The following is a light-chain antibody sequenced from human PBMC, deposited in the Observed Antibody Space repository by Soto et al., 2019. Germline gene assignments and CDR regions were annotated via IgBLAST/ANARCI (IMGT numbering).Light chain of an antibody. CDR2: EVT. J-gene: IGLJ3*02. V-gene: IGLV2-14*01. CDR1: MRDVGAYNL. CDR3: SSYTISSTWV. Sequence: QSALTQPASVSGSPGQSITISCAGTMRDVGAYNLVSWYQQHPGRAPQLIIYEVTNRPSGVSDRFSGSKSDNTASLTISGLQAEDEADYYCSSYTISSTWVFGGGTKLTVL.